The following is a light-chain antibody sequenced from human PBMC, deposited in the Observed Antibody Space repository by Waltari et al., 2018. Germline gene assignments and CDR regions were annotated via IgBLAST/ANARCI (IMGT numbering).Light chain of an antibody. CDR3: SSYAGNNNLV. V-gene: IGLV2-8*01. J-gene: IGLJ2*01. CDR2: EVT. Sequence: QSALTQPPSASGSPGQSVTISCTGTSSDVGAYNSVSWYQQHPGKPPKLMSYEVTTRPAGVPVRVAASKSDNTASLTVAGLQADDEADYYCSSYAGNNNLVFGGGTKLTVL. CDR1: SSDVGAYNS.